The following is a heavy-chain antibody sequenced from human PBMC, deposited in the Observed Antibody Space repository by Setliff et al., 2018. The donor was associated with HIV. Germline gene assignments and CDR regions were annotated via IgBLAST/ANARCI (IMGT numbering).Heavy chain of an antibody. Sequence: ASVKVSCKASGYTFTSYAMNWVRQAPGQGLDWMGWINTNTGNPTYAQGFTGRFVFSLDTSVSTAYLQISSLKAEDTAVYYCARVGSYDFWSGLYYYYYYMDVWGKGTTVTVS. CDR1: GYTFTSYA. J-gene: IGHJ6*03. CDR2: INTNTGNP. V-gene: IGHV7-4-1*02. D-gene: IGHD3-3*01. CDR3: ARVGSYDFWSGLYYYYYYMDV.